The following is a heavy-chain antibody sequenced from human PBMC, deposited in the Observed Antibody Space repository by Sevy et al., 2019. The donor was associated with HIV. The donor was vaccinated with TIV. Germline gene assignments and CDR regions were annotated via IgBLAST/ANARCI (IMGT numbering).Heavy chain of an antibody. J-gene: IGHJ4*02. V-gene: IGHV3-23*01. CDR2: ISGSGGST. Sequence: GGSLRLSCAASGSSFSSYAMSWVRQTPGKGLEWVSAISGSGGSTYYADSVKGRFTISRDNSKNTLYLQMNSLRAEDTAVYYCAKGGFTMVRGVFDYWGQGTLVTVSS. CDR1: GSSFSSYA. D-gene: IGHD3-10*01. CDR3: AKGGFTMVRGVFDY.